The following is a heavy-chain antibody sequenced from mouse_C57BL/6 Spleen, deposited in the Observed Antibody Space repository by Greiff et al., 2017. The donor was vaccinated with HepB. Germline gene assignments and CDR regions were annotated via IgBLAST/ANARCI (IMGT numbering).Heavy chain of an antibody. CDR2: INPNNGGT. CDR1: GYTFTDYY. J-gene: IGHJ4*01. Sequence: EVQLQQSGPELVKPGASVKISCKASGYTFTDYYMNWVKQSHGKSLEWIGDINPNNGGTSYNQKFKGKATLTVDKSSSTAYMELRSLTSEDSAVYYCARGYYSMDYWGQRTSVTVSS. V-gene: IGHV1-26*01. CDR3: ARGYYSMDY.